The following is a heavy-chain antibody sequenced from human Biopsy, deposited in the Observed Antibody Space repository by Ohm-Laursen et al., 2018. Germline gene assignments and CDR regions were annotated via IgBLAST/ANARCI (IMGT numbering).Heavy chain of an antibody. CDR2: IYYSGST. V-gene: IGHV4-59*01. J-gene: IGHJ3*02. D-gene: IGHD1-26*01. CDR3: ARGEAGVYDALDI. Sequence: TLSLTCTVSGGSISSYYWSWIRQTPGKGLEWIGNIYYSGSTNYNPSLKSRVTISVDTSKNQFSLRLSSVTAADTAMYYCARGEAGVYDALDIWGQGTMVIVSS. CDR1: GGSISSYY.